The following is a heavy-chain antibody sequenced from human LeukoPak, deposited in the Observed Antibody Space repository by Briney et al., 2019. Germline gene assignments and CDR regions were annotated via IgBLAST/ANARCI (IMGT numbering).Heavy chain of an antibody. Sequence: KLGESLKISCKGSGYSFTSYWIGWVRQMPGKGLEWMGIIYPGDSDTRYSPSFQGQVAISADKSISTAYLQWSSLKASDTAMYYCARRGFDWLLVAGGFDYWGQGTLVTVSS. V-gene: IGHV5-51*01. CDR2: IYPGDSDT. CDR1: GYSFTSYW. D-gene: IGHD3-9*01. J-gene: IGHJ4*02. CDR3: ARRGFDWLLVAGGFDY.